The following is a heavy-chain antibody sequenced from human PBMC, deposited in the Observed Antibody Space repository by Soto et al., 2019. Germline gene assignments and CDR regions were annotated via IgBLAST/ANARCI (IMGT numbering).Heavy chain of an antibody. V-gene: IGHV1-46*01. D-gene: IGHD2-2*01. J-gene: IGHJ6*02. CDR3: ARDLNTYCSSARCYGSGMDV. Sequence: GASVKVSCKASGYTFGSHFMHWVRQAPGQGLQWMGIINPSGGSTRYAQKFQGRVTMTRDTSTSTVYMELSSLRSEDTAVYYCARDLNTYCSSARCYGSGMDVWGQGTTVTVSS. CDR1: GYTFGSHF. CDR2: INPSGGST.